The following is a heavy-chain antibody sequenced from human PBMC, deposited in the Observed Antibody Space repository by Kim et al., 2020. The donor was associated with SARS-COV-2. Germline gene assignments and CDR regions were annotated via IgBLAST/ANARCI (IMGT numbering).Heavy chain of an antibody. V-gene: IGHV7-4-1*02. CDR2: INTNTGNP. J-gene: IGHJ5*02. CDR1: GYTFTSYA. D-gene: IGHD6-13*01. Sequence: ASVKVSCKASGYTFTSYAMNWVRQAPGQGLEWMGWINTNTGNPTYAQGFTGRFVFSLDTSVSTAYLQISSLKAEDTAVYYCARGGYGSSWPGWTTEFDPWGQGTLVTVSS. CDR3: ARGGYGSSWPGWTTEFDP.